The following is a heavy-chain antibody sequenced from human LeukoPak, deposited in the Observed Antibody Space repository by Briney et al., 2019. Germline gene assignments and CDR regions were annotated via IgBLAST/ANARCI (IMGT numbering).Heavy chain of an antibody. D-gene: IGHD4-11*01. V-gene: IGHV4-31*03. Sequence: SETLSLTCTVSGDSISSGDYYWSWIRQHPGKGLEWIGYIYYSGSTYHNPSLKSRVTISVDTSKNQFSLKLSSVTAADTAVYYCARALTTRNPDSWGQGTLVTVSS. CDR3: ARALTTRNPDS. CDR2: IYYSGST. J-gene: IGHJ4*02. CDR1: GDSISSGDYY.